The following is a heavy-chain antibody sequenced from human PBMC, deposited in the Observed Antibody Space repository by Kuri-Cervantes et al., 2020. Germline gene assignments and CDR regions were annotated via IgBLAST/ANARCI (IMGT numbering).Heavy chain of an antibody. J-gene: IGHJ4*02. V-gene: IGHV3-21*04. CDR1: GFTFSSYT. CDR2: ISSSSSYI. CDR3: AKDRYYDSSGYYVDY. Sequence: LSLTCAASGFTFSSYTMNWVRQAPGKGLEWVSSISSSSSYIYYADSVKGRFSISRDNAKNSLYLQMNSLRAEDTALYYCAKDRYYDSSGYYVDYWGQGALVTVSS. D-gene: IGHD3-22*01.